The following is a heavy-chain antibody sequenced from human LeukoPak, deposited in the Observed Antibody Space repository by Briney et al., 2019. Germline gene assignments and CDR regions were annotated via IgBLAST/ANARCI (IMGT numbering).Heavy chain of an antibody. D-gene: IGHD2-15*01. Sequence: SETLSLTCAVYGGSFSGYYWSWIRQPPGKGLEWIGEINHSGSTNYNPSLKSRVTISVDTSKNQFSLKLSSVTAADTAVYYCARAVGYCSGGSCSLDYWGQGTLVTVSS. CDR1: GGSFSGYY. CDR2: INHSGST. CDR3: ARAVGYCSGGSCSLDY. V-gene: IGHV4-34*01. J-gene: IGHJ4*02.